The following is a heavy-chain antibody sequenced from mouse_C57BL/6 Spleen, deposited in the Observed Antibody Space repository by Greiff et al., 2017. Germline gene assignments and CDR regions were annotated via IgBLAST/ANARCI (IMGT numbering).Heavy chain of an antibody. J-gene: IGHJ1*03. V-gene: IGHV1-80*01. D-gene: IGHD2-4*01. CDR2: IYPGDGDT. CDR1: GYAFSSYW. CDR3: ARDDYDWYFDV. Sequence: QVQLQQSGAELVKPGASVKISCKASGYAFSSYWMNWVKQRPGKGLEGIGQIYPGDGDTNYNGKFKGKATLTADKSSSTAYMQLSSLTSEDSAVYFCARDDYDWYFDVWGTGTTVTVSS.